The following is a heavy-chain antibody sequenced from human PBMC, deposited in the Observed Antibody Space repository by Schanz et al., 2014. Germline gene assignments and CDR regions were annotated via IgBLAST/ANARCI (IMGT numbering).Heavy chain of an antibody. Sequence: EVQLVESGGGLVQPGGSLSLSFSYSFFTFLPSWIHWVRQAPGKGLVWVSRIDADGNSTSYADSVKGRFTISRDNAKNTLYLQLNSLRAEDTAVYYCARVPRRVTTRGGGSRYYFDYWGQGTLVTVSS. V-gene: IGHV3-74*01. J-gene: IGHJ4*02. CDR3: ARVPRRVTTRGGGSRYYFDY. CDR1: FFTFLPSW. CDR2: IDADGNST. D-gene: IGHD4-17*01.